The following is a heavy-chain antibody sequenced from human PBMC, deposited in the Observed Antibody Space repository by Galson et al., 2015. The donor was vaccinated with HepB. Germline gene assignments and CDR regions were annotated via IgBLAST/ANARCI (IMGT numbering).Heavy chain of an antibody. CDR1: GFTFSSYA. Sequence: SLRLSCAASGFTFSSYAMSWVRQAPGKGLEWVSVISESGGSTNHADSVKGRFTVSRDNSKNTLYLQMNNLRAEDTAVYYCAKQTVGITMFHWGQGTLVTVSS. CDR2: ISESGGST. CDR3: AKQTVGITMFH. D-gene: IGHD3-10*02. J-gene: IGHJ4*02. V-gene: IGHV3-23*01.